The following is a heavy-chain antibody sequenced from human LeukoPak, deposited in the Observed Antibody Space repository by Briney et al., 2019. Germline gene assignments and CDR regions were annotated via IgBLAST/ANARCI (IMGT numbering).Heavy chain of an antibody. J-gene: IGHJ5*02. CDR2: ISSSGSTI. Sequence: AGGSLRLSCEASGFIFSSYAMSWVRQAPGKGLEWVSYISSSGSTIYYADSVKGRFTISRDNAKNSLYLQMNSLRAEDTAVYYCARAAGWFDPWGQGTLVIVSS. CDR1: GFIFSSYA. CDR3: ARAAGWFDP. V-gene: IGHV3-48*03.